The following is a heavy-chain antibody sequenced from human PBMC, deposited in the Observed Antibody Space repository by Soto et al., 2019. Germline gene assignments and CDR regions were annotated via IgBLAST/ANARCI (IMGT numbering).Heavy chain of an antibody. CDR2: FDPENDET. D-gene: IGHD2-15*01. CDR3: TTAAYCSGATCYSGHNWFDP. CDR1: GYTLTEVS. Sequence: ASVKVSCKVSGYTLTEVSIHWVRQAPGKGLEWMGGFDPENDETNYAQRFQGRFTMTEDSSTDPAFMELNSLRSDDTAVYYCTTAAYCSGATCYSGHNWFDPWGQGTLVTVSS. V-gene: IGHV1-24*01. J-gene: IGHJ5*02.